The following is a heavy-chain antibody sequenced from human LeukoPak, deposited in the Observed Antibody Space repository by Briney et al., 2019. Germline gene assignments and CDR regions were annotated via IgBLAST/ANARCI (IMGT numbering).Heavy chain of an antibody. Sequence: GGSLRRSCAASGFTFSSYGMHWVRQAPGKGLEWVAFIRYDGSNKYYADSVKGRFTISRDNSKNTLYLQMNSLRAEDTAVYYCAKDVGSGWYSRYYFDYWGQGTLVTVSS. CDR2: IRYDGSNK. V-gene: IGHV3-30*02. J-gene: IGHJ4*02. D-gene: IGHD6-19*01. CDR3: AKDVGSGWYSRYYFDY. CDR1: GFTFSSYG.